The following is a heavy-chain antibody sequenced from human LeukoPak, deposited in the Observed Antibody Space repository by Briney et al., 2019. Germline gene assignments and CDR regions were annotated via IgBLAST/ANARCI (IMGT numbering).Heavy chain of an antibody. CDR2: ISYDGSNK. CDR1: GFTFSSYA. J-gene: IGHJ4*02. V-gene: IGHV3-30-3*01. CDR3: SPTSPGGYYLRYFDY. Sequence: GGSLRLSCAASGFTFSSYAMHWVRQAPGKGLEWVAVISYDGSNKYYADSVKGRFTISRDNSKNTLYLQMNSLRAEDTAVYYCSPTSPGGYYLRYFDYWGQGTLVTVSS. D-gene: IGHD3-22*01.